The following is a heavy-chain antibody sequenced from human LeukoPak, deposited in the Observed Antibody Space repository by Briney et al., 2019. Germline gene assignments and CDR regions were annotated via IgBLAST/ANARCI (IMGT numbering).Heavy chain of an antibody. V-gene: IGHV4-34*01. D-gene: IGHD2/OR15-2a*01. J-gene: IGHJ6*03. CDR1: GGSFSGYH. Sequence: SETLSLTCAVYGGSFSGYHWSWIRQPPGKGLEWIGEINHSGSTNYNPSLKSRVTISVDTSKNQFSLKLSSVTAADTAVYYCARSLSYYYYYMDVWGKGTTVTVSS. CDR2: INHSGST. CDR3: ARSLSYYYYYMDV.